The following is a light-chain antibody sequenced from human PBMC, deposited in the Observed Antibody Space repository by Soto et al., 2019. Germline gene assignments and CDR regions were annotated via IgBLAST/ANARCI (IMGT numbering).Light chain of an antibody. Sequence: QSVLTQPASVSGSPGQSITISCTGTRSDVGRYNYVSWYQQHPGKAPKLLIYEVTYRPSGVSTRFSASKSGSTASLTISGIQAEDEADYYCSSYSTTSSPHVLLGGGTQLTVL. J-gene: IGLJ7*01. CDR1: RSDVGRYNY. CDR3: SSYSTTSSPHVL. CDR2: EVT. V-gene: IGLV2-14*01.